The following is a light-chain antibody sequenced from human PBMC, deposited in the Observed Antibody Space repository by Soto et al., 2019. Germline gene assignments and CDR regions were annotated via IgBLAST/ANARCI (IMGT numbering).Light chain of an antibody. V-gene: IGKV3-15*01. Sequence: IVMTQPPATLTLSPGERATLSCRAGQSVSSSLAWYQHKPGQAPRLLIYGASTRATNIPARFSGSGSGTEFTLTISSLQSEDFAVYYCQQYKNWPWTFGLGTKVAIK. CDR2: GAS. J-gene: IGKJ1*01. CDR3: QQYKNWPWT. CDR1: QSVSSS.